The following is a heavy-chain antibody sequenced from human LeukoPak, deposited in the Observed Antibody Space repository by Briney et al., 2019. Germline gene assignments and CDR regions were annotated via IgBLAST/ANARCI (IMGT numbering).Heavy chain of an antibody. Sequence: GESLKISCRASGYIFTSYWLGWVRQTPDKGLEWVGIIHPGDSDPRYSPSFQGQVTISVDRSITTAYLQWGSLKATDTAMYYCARCGWTNYYYGMDVWGQGTTVTVSS. CDR1: GYIFTSYW. D-gene: IGHD6-19*01. J-gene: IGHJ6*02. CDR3: ARCGWTNYYYGMDV. V-gene: IGHV5-51*01. CDR2: IHPGDSDP.